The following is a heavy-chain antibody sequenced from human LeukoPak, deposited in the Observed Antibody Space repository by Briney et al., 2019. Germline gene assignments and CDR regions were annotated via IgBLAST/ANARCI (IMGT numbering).Heavy chain of an antibody. CDR2: ISWDGGTT. Sequence: PGGSLRLSCAASGFTFDDYALHWVRQPPGKGLEWVSLISWDGGTTYYADSVQGRFTISRDNAKNSLYLQMNSLRAEDTAVYYCARGHGSGTSFDYWGQGTLVTVSS. CDR1: GFTFDDYA. CDR3: ARGHGSGTSFDY. D-gene: IGHD3-10*01. V-gene: IGHV3-43D*03. J-gene: IGHJ4*02.